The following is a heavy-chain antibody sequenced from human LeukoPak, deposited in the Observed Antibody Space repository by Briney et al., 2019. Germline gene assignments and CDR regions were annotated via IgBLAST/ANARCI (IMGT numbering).Heavy chain of an antibody. CDR3: ALNSGLDY. D-gene: IGHD1-26*01. Sequence: GRSLRLSCAASGFTFSSYGMHGVRQAPGKGLEWVAVISYDGSNKYYADSVKGRFTISRDNSKNTLYLQMNSLRAEDTAVYYCALNSGLDYWGQGTLVTVSS. CDR1: GFTFSSYG. J-gene: IGHJ4*02. V-gene: IGHV3-30*03. CDR2: ISYDGSNK.